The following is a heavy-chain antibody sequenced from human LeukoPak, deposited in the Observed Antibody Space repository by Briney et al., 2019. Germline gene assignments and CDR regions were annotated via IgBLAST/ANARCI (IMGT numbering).Heavy chain of an antibody. J-gene: IGHJ4*02. Sequence: SETLSLTCTVSGDSVSNGNYYWSWLRQPPGKALEWIGYIYYTGKTYYNPSLEGRVTILVDTSRNHFSVKLSSVTAADTAVYYSARSRYSSDFDYWGQGTLVTVSS. V-gene: IGHV4-61*03. CDR3: ARSRYSSDFDY. CDR2: IYYTGKT. D-gene: IGHD6-19*01. CDR1: GDSVSNGNYY.